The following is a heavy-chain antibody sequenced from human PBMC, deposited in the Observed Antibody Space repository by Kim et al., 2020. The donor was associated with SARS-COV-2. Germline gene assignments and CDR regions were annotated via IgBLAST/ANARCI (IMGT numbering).Heavy chain of an antibody. CDR3: VREDTAHGRDYFDY. J-gene: IGHJ4*02. V-gene: IGHV3-7*01. D-gene: IGHD5-18*01. Sequence: VDSVKRRFNISRDNAKNSLYLQMDSLRAEDTAVYYCVREDTAHGRDYFDYWGQGTLVTVSS.